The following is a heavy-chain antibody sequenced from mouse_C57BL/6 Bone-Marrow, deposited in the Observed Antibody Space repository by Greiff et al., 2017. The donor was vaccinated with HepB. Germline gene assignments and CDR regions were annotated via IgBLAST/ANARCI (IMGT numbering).Heavy chain of an antibody. D-gene: IGHD1-1*01. Sequence: VKLQESGAELVRPGTSVKVSCKASGYAFTNYLIEWVKQRPGQGLEWIGVINPGSGGTNYTEKFKGKATLTADKSSSTAYMQLSSLTSEDSAVYFYASSDGSPHWYFDVWGTGTTVTVSS. CDR3: ASSDGSPHWYFDV. J-gene: IGHJ1*03. CDR1: GYAFTNYL. CDR2: INPGSGGT. V-gene: IGHV1-54*01.